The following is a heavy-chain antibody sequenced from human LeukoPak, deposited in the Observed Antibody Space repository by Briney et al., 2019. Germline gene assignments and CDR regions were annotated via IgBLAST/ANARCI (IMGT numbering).Heavy chain of an antibody. V-gene: IGHV3-7*03. CDR1: GFTFSNYW. Sequence: GGSLRLSCAASGFTFSNYWMSWVRQAPGKGPEWMGNIKEDGSEAYYVDSVKGRFTISRDNAQNSLYLHMHSLRVEDTAVYYCAKSRGIVVADYWGQGTLVTVSS. CDR3: AKSRGIVVADY. CDR2: IKEDGSEA. J-gene: IGHJ4*02. D-gene: IGHD3-22*01.